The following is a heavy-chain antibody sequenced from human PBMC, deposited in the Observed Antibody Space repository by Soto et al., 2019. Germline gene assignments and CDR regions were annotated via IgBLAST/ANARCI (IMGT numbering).Heavy chain of an antibody. Sequence: SETLSLTCAVSGGSISSSNWWSWVRQPPGKGLEWIGEIYHSGSTNYNPSLKSRVTISVDKSKNQFSLKLSSVTAADTAVYYCARALNWNGDYFDYWGQGTLVTVSS. V-gene: IGHV4-4*02. CDR3: ARALNWNGDYFDY. J-gene: IGHJ4*02. CDR1: GGSISSSNW. CDR2: IYHSGST. D-gene: IGHD1-1*01.